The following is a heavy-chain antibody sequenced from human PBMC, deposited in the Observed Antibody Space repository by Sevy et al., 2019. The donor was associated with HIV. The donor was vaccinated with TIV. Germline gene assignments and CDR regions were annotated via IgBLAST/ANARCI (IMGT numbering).Heavy chain of an antibody. CDR1: GFTFSSYS. Sequence: GGSLRLSCAASGFTFSSYSMNWVRQAPGKGLEWVSYISSSSSTIYYADSVKGRFTISRDNAKNSLYLQMNSLRAEDTAVYYCARDLADTARGDYYYGMDVWGQGTTVTVSS. D-gene: IGHD5-18*01. CDR3: ARDLADTARGDYYYGMDV. CDR2: ISSSSSTI. V-gene: IGHV3-48*01. J-gene: IGHJ6*02.